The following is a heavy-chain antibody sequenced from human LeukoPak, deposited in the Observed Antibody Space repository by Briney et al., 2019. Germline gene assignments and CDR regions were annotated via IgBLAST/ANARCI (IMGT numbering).Heavy chain of an antibody. CDR3: AKDLSGDYGMDV. Sequence: GGSLRLFCAASGFTFSSYAMSWVRQAPGKGLEWVSAISGSGGSTYYADSVKGRFTISRDNAKNSLYLQMNSLRAEDTALYYCAKDLSGDYGMDVWGQGTTVTVSS. D-gene: IGHD4-17*01. CDR1: GFTFSSYA. V-gene: IGHV3-23*01. CDR2: ISGSGGST. J-gene: IGHJ6*02.